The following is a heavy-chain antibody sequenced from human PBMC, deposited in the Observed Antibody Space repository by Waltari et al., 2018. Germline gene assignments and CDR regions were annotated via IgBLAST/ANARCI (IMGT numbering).Heavy chain of an antibody. D-gene: IGHD2-15*01. CDR2: ISAGGDVT. CDR1: GLTFSNYV. Sequence: EVQLLESGGGLVQPGGSLRLSCVASGLTFSNYVMNWVRQAPGKGLEWVSAISAGGDVTYYADSVKGRFTISIDNSKNTLYLQMNSLRAEDTAVYYCAKGPYCSGGNCYQPYFDYWGQGTLVTVSS. CDR3: AKGPYCSGGNCYQPYFDY. J-gene: IGHJ4*02. V-gene: IGHV3-23*01.